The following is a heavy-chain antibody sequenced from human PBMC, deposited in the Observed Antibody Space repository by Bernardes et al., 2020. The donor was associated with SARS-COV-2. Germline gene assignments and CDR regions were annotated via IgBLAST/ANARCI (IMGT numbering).Heavy chain of an antibody. CDR3: ARVNSRITIFGVVIDDAFDT. V-gene: IGHV4-4*07. CDR1: GGSISSSY. D-gene: IGHD3-3*01. Sequence: SETLSLTCTVSGGSISSSYWSWIRQPAGPGLAWIGRIYTSGRTNYNPSLKSRVTMSVDTSKNQFSLKLSSVTAADTAVYYCARVNSRITIFGVVIDDAFDTWGQGNMVT. J-gene: IGHJ3*02. CDR2: IYTSGRT.